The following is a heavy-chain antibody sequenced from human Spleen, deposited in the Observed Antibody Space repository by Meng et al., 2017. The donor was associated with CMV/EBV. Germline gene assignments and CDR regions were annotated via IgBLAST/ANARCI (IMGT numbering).Heavy chain of an antibody. V-gene: IGHV3-30*02. J-gene: IGHJ6*02. D-gene: IGHD2-2*02. Sequence: GESLKISCAASGFTFSSYGMHWVRQAPGKGLEWVAFIRYDGSNKYYADSVKGRFTISRDNSKNTLYLQMNSLRAEDTAVYYCAKDQSCSSTSCYIKDRNNYGMDVWGQGTTVTVSS. CDR1: GFTFSSYG. CDR3: AKDQSCSSTSCYIKDRNNYGMDV. CDR2: IRYDGSNK.